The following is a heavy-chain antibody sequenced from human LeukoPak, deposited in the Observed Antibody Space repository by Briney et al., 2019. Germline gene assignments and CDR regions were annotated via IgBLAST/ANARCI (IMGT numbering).Heavy chain of an antibody. CDR3: AGTYYYDSSGYKKGRVHDAFDI. CDR1: GGSISSYY. CDR2: IYYSGST. D-gene: IGHD3-22*01. J-gene: IGHJ3*02. Sequence: SETLSLTCTVSGGSISSYYWSWIRQPAGKGLEWIGYIYYSGSTNYNPSLKSRVTISVDTSKNQFSLKLSSVTAADTAVYYCAGTYYYDSSGYKKGRVHDAFDIWGQGTMVTVSS. V-gene: IGHV4-59*01.